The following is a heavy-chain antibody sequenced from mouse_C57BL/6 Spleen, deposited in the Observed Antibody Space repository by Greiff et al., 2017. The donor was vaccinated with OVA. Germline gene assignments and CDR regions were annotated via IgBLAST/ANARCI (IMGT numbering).Heavy chain of an antibody. J-gene: IGHJ3*01. CDR1: GYTFTSYW. CDR2: IDPNSGGT. D-gene: IGHD2-4*01. CDR3: ARGYLDDYDWFAY. Sequence: QVQLQQPGAELVKPGASVKLSCKASGYTFTSYWMHWVKQRPGRGLEWIGRIDPNSGGTKYNEKFKSKATLTVDKPSSTAYMQLSSLTSEDSAVYYCARGYLDDYDWFAYWGQGTLVTVSA. V-gene: IGHV1-72*01.